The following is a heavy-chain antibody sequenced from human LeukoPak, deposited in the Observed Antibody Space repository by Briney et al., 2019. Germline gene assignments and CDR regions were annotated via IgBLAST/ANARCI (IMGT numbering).Heavy chain of an antibody. D-gene: IGHD1-1*01. CDR2: IYYSGNT. V-gene: IGHV4-59*08. CDR1: GGSISNYY. Sequence: SETLSLTCSVSGGSISNYYWTWLRQPPGKGLEWIGYIYYSGNTNYNPSLKSRVTISLDTSKNQFSLKLTSVTAAHTAVYYCARCSRGTSVGMDVWGQGTTVTVSS. J-gene: IGHJ6*02. CDR3: ARCSRGTSVGMDV.